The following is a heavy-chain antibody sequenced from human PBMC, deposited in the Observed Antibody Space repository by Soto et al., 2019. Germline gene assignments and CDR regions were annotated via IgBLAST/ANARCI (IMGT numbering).Heavy chain of an antibody. J-gene: IGHJ4*02. Sequence: GGSLRLSCAASGFTFSSYSMNWVRQAPGKGLEWVSSISSSSSYIYYADSVKGRFTISRDNAKNSLYLQMNSLRAEDTAVYYCSRDLIHNAPGPFDYWGKGTLVTVAS. CDR2: ISSSSSYI. V-gene: IGHV3-21*01. CDR3: SRDLIHNAPGPFDY. CDR1: GFTFSSYS. D-gene: IGHD2-8*01.